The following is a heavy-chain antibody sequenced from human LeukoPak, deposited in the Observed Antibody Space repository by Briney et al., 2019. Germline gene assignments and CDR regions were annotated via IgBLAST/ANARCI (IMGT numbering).Heavy chain of an antibody. Sequence: GGSLRLSCAASGFSVSTFYMSWVRQAPGKGLEWVSVLYTAGPTYYADSVQGRFTISRDNSKNTLFLQMDNLRADDTATYYCARSGPSVLWSKSFDYWGQGALVTVSS. V-gene: IGHV3-66*01. CDR1: GFSVSTFY. J-gene: IGHJ4*02. D-gene: IGHD3-10*01. CDR3: ARSGPSVLWSKSFDY. CDR2: LYTAGPT.